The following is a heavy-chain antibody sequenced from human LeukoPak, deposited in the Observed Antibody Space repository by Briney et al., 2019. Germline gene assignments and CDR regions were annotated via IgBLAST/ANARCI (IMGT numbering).Heavy chain of an antibody. CDR3: AKSRVLFSSTWYPLDF. CDR2: ITGSGSTT. Sequence: SGGSLRLSCAASGFTFSTYAMTWVRQAPGKGLEWVSSITGSGSTTFYADSLKGQFTISRDNRKKTLYLHVNSLRADDTAVYYCAKSRVLFSSTWYPLDFWGQGTLVAVSS. D-gene: IGHD3-16*01. J-gene: IGHJ4*02. V-gene: IGHV3-23*01. CDR1: GFTFSTYA.